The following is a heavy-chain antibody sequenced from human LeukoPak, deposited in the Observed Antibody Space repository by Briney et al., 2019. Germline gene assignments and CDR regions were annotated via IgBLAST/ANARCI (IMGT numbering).Heavy chain of an antibody. Sequence: GGSLRLSCAAAGFTFSTYAMTWVRQAPGRGLEWVSAMSSSGTSTYSADSVKGRFTISRDNSKNTLFLQMNSLRAEDTAVYYCARYYTSGINNGFDIWGQGTLVTVSS. V-gene: IGHV3-23*01. CDR3: ARYYTSGINNGFDI. CDR1: GFTFSTYA. D-gene: IGHD2-8*01. J-gene: IGHJ3*02. CDR2: MSSSGTST.